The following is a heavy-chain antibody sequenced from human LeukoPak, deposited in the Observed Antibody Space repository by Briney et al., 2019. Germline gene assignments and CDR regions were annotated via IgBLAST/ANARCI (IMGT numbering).Heavy chain of an antibody. Sequence: GGSLRLSCVVSGITLSNYVMSWVHQAPGKGLEWVSGISERGGSTNYADSVKGRFIISRDTSKSTVYLQMNSLRVEDTAVYFCAKRGIVIRAVIIIGFHKEAYYFDYWGQGILVTVSS. CDR3: AKRGIVIRAVIIIGFHKEAYYFDY. J-gene: IGHJ4*02. V-gene: IGHV3-23*01. CDR2: ISERGGST. CDR1: GITLSNYV. D-gene: IGHD3-10*01.